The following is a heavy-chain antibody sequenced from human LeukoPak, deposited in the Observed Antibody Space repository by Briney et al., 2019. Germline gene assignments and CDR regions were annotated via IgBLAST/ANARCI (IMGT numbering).Heavy chain of an antibody. D-gene: IGHD6-13*01. Sequence: PGGSLRLSCAASGFTFSNYWMTWVRQTPGNGLEFVANIDRDGSVKNYVGSVKGRCTISRDNSENSLYLQMNSLRADDTAMYYCARDPGSSSFDYWGQGSLVTVSS. CDR3: ARDPGSSSFDY. J-gene: IGHJ4*02. V-gene: IGHV3-7*01. CDR1: GFTFSNYW. CDR2: IDRDGSVK.